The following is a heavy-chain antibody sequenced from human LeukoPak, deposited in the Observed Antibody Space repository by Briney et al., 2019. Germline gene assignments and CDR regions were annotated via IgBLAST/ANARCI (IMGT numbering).Heavy chain of an antibody. J-gene: IGHJ4*02. V-gene: IGHV3-23*01. CDR1: AFTFPSDA. CDR2: ISGSGGSP. Sequence: GGSLRLSCAAPAFTFPSDATGWVRHAPGKGLEWVSAISGSGGSPYYADSVKGRFTISRDNSKNTLYLQMNSLRAEDTAVYYCAKDRYSSSWCGTNDYWGQGTLVTVSS. D-gene: IGHD6-13*01. CDR3: AKDRYSSSWCGTNDY.